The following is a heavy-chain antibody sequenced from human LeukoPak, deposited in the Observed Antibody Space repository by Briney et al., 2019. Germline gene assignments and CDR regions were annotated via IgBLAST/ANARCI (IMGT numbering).Heavy chain of an antibody. CDR2: ILRTGST. V-gene: IGHV4-34*12. J-gene: IGHJ5*02. Sequence: SETLSLTCAVSGYSLTNHYWIWIRQPPGKGLEWIGEILRTGSTNYNPSLKSRVTISVDTSKNQFSLKLSSVTAADTAVYYCAARQLYCSSTSCYFDPWGQGTLVTVSS. CDR1: GYSLTNHY. D-gene: IGHD2-2*01. CDR3: AARQLYCSSTSCYFDP.